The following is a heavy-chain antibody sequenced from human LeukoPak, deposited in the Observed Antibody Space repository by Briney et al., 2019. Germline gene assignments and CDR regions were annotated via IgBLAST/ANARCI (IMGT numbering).Heavy chain of an antibody. CDR2: IYYSGST. D-gene: IGHD2-8*01. CDR3: ARGRKIDCTNGVCYRTFDY. Sequence: SETLSLTCTVSGGSISSGDYYWSWIRQPPGKGLEWIGYIYYSGSTYYNPSLKSRVTISVDTSKNQFSLKLSSVTAADTAVYYCARGRKIDCTNGVCYRTFDYWGQGTLVTVSS. CDR1: GGSISSGDYY. J-gene: IGHJ4*02. V-gene: IGHV4-30-4*02.